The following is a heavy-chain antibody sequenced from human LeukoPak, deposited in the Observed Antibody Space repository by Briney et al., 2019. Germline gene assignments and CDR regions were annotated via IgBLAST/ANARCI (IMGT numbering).Heavy chain of an antibody. CDR2: ISSSGDTI. CDR1: GFIFSAYY. Sequence: PGGSLRLSCAASGFIFSAYYMSWIRQAPGKGMEWVSYISSSGDTIYYVDSVKGRFTISRDNAKNSLYLQMNSLRAEDTAVYYCARGGWEPAYWGQGALVTVSS. D-gene: IGHD1-26*01. V-gene: IGHV3-11*01. CDR3: ARGGWEPAY. J-gene: IGHJ4*02.